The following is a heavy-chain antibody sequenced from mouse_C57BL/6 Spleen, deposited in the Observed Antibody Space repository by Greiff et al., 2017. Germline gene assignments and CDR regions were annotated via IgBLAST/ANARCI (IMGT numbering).Heavy chain of an antibody. CDR2: IDPSDSYT. J-gene: IGHJ1*03. Sequence: QVQLQQPGAELVKPGASVKLSCKASGYTFTSYWMQWVKQRPGQGLEWIGEIDPSDSYTNYNQKFKGKATLTVDTSSSTAYMQHSSLTSEDSAVYYCARKEVYDYDWYFDVWGTGTTVTVSS. CDR1: GYTFTSYW. CDR3: ARKEVYDYDWYFDV. V-gene: IGHV1-50*01. D-gene: IGHD2-4*01.